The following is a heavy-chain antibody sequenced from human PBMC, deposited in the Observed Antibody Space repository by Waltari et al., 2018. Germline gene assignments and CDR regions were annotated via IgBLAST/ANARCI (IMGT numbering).Heavy chain of an antibody. V-gene: IGHV3-74*03. J-gene: IGHJ6*02. Sequence: EEQLLESGGGLVQPGDSLRLSCVASGFRFSNYWMNWVRQAPGKGLVWVARISNDETTLTYADSVKGRFTISRDNAKNTVYLQMKRLRADDTAVYYCARLAPRTYRSPVPGRHYYYGMDVWGQGTTVTVSS. CDR2: ISNDETTL. CDR1: GFRFSNYW. CDR3: ARLAPRTYRSPVPGRHYYYGMDV. D-gene: IGHD3-10*01.